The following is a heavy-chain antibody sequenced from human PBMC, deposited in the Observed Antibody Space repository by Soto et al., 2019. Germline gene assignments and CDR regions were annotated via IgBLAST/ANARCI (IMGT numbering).Heavy chain of an antibody. J-gene: IGHJ4*02. CDR3: ASSYYYDSSPDY. Sequence: SETLSLTSTVSGGNIRSYGWSWIRQPPGKGLEWIGYIYYSGSTNYNPSLKSRVTISVDTSKNQFSLKLSSVTAADTAVYYCASSYYYDSSPDYWGQGTLVTVSS. V-gene: IGHV4-59*01. CDR1: GGNIRSYG. D-gene: IGHD3-22*01. CDR2: IYYSGST.